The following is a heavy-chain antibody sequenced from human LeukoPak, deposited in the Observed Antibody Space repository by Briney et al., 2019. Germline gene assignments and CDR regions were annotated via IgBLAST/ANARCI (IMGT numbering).Heavy chain of an antibody. J-gene: IGHJ5*02. CDR3: AIGVAVAGIRWFDP. CDR1: GVPISSFY. D-gene: IGHD6-19*01. CDR2: LYYSGST. V-gene: IGHV4-59*01. Sequence: SETLSRTCTGSGVPISSFYWSWIRPPPGKGLVWIGYLYYSGSTNYNPSLKSRVTISVDTSKTACSLKLSCVTAADTAVYYCAIGVAVAGIRWFDPWGQGTLVTVSS.